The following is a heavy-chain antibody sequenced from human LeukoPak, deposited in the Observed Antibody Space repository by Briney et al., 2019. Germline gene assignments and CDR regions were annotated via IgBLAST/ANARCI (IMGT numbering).Heavy chain of an antibody. J-gene: IGHJ4*02. CDR3: TGGSTWSLFDY. V-gene: IGHV1-24*01. CDR2: FDPEDGET. Sequence: EASVKVSCKVSGYTLTELSMHWVRQAPGKGLEWMGGFDPEDGETFYAQKFQGRVTMTEDTSTDTTYMEVSSLRSEDTAVYYCTGGSTWSLFDYWGQGTLVTVSS. D-gene: IGHD6-13*01. CDR1: GYTLTELS.